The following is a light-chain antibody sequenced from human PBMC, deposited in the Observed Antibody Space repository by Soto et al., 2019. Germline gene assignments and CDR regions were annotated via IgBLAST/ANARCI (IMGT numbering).Light chain of an antibody. CDR2: VAS. J-gene: IGKJ5*01. V-gene: IGKV1-12*01. CDR3: QQSYDTVAIT. Sequence: DIQMTQSPSSASASVGDRVTITCRASQGISSWLAWYQQKPGQAPKLLIYVASLLQSGVPSRFSGSGSGTDFTLTISGLQPEDFATYYCQQSYDTVAITFGQGTRLEIK. CDR1: QGISSW.